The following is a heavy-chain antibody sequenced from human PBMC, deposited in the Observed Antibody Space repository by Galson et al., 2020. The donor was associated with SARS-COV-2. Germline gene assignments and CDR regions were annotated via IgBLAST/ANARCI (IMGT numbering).Heavy chain of an antibody. D-gene: IGHD3-3*01. CDR3: AKDSFTIFGARPYYYYGMDV. Sequence: SLKISCAASGFTFDDYAMHWVRQAPGKGLEWVSGISWNSGSIGYADSVKGRFTISRDNAKNSLYLQMNSLRAEDTALYYCAKDSFTIFGARPYYYYGMDVWGQGTTVTVSS. CDR1: GFTFDDYA. V-gene: IGHV3-9*01. J-gene: IGHJ6*02. CDR2: ISWNSGSI.